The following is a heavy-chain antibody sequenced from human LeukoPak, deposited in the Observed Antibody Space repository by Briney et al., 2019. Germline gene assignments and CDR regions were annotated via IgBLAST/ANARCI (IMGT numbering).Heavy chain of an antibody. V-gene: IGHV3-66*04. J-gene: IGHJ4*02. Sequence: GGSLRLSCAASGFTASSSYMSWVRQAPGKGLEWVSVIYSGGNTYYLDSVKGRFTISRDNSKNTLYLQMNSLRAEDTAVYYCARRIVGATSAYYFDYWGQGTLVTVSS. CDR1: GFTASSSY. CDR2: IYSGGNT. D-gene: IGHD1-26*01. CDR3: ARRIVGATSAYYFDY.